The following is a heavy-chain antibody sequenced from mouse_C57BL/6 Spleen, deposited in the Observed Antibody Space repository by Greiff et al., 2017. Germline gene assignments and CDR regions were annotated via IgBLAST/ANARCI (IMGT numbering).Heavy chain of an antibody. CDR1: GYTFTSYW. CDR2: IDPSDSYT. J-gene: IGHJ3*01. Sequence: QVQLKQPGAELVMPGASVKLSCKASGYTFTSYWMHWVKQRPGQGLEWIGEIDPSDSYTNYNQKFKGKSTLTVDKSSSTAYMQLSSLTSEDSAVYYCARGDWDGAYWGQGTLVTVSA. CDR3: ARGDWDGAY. V-gene: IGHV1-69*01. D-gene: IGHD4-1*01.